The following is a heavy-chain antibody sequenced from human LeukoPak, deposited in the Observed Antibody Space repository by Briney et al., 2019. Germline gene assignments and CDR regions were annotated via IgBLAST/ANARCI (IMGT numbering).Heavy chain of an antibody. D-gene: IGHD5-18*01. CDR3: ARSPRIQLWPYYYYGMDV. CDR2: IYYSGST. Sequence: SETLSLTCTVSGGSISSYYWSWIRQPPGKGLEWIGYIYYSGSTNYNPSLKSRVTISVDTSKNQFSLKLSSVTAAGTAVYYCARSPRIQLWPYYYYGMDVWGQGTTVTVSS. J-gene: IGHJ6*02. CDR1: GGSISSYY. V-gene: IGHV4-59*08.